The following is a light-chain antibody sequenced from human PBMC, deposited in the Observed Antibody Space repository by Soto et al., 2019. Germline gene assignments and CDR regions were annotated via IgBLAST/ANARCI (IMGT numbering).Light chain of an antibody. CDR3: QQYET. J-gene: IGKJ2*01. V-gene: IGKV3-20*01. CDR2: GAS. Sequence: EIVLTQSPGTLSLSPGERATLSCRASQSVSSSYLAWYQQKPGQAPRLLIYGASSRATGIPDRFSGSGSGTDFTLTISRLEPEDFAVYYCQQYETFGQGTKLESK. CDR1: QSVSSSY.